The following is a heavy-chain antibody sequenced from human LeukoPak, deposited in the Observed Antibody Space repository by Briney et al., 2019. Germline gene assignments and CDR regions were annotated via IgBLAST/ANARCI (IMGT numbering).Heavy chain of an antibody. J-gene: IGHJ4*02. CDR2: ISRRDDYT. CDR3: ANDYRSGSFHDF. Sequence: GGSLRLSCAASGFAFSSYAMSWVRQPPGKGPEWVSVISRRDDYTYYADSVKGRFTISRDNSKNTLYLQMNTLRAEDTAVYYCANDYRSGSFHDFWGQGTLVTVSS. CDR1: GFAFSSYA. V-gene: IGHV3-23*01. D-gene: IGHD3-10*01.